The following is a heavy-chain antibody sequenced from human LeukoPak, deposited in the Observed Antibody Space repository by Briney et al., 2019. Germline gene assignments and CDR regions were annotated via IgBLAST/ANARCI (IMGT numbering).Heavy chain of an antibody. CDR2: IYSGGST. CDR1: GFTVSSNY. J-gene: IGHJ5*02. D-gene: IGHD5-12*01. CDR3: AIEDSGYDWFDP. V-gene: IGHV3-53*01. Sequence: GGSLRLSCAASGFTVSSNYMSWVRRAPGKGLEWVSVIYSGGSTYYADSVKGRFTISRDNSKNTLYLQMNSLRAEDTAVYYCAIEDSGYDWFDPWGQGTLVTVSS.